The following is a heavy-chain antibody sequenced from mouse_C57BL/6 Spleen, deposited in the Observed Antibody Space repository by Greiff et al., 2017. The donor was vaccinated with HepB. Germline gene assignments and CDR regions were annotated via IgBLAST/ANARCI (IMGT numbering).Heavy chain of an antibody. J-gene: IGHJ2*01. D-gene: IGHD1-1*01. Sequence: QVQLQQSGAELVKPGASVKISCKASGYAFSSYWMNWVKQRPGKGLEWIGQIYPGDGDTNYNGKFKGKATLTADKSSSTAYMQLSSLTSEDSAVYFCARRDYGPKRYFDYWGQGTTLTVSS. CDR3: ARRDYGPKRYFDY. CDR1: GYAFSSYW. CDR2: IYPGDGDT. V-gene: IGHV1-80*01.